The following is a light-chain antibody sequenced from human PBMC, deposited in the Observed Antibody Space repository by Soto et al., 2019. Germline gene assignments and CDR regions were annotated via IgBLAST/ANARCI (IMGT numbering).Light chain of an antibody. J-gene: IGLJ2*01. CDR2: EVT. V-gene: IGLV2-14*01. CDR1: SSDIGTYKY. CDR3: SSYTISNTLLL. Sequence: QSALTQPASVSGSPGQSITISCTGASSDIGTYKYVSWYQQHPGKAPKLMIYEVTNRPSGVSNRFSGSKSGNTASLTISGRQAEDEADYFCSSYTISNTLLLFGGGTKLTVL.